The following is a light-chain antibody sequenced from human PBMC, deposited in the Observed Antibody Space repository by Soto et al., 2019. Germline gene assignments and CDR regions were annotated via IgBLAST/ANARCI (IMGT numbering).Light chain of an antibody. CDR1: QSIDSW. V-gene: IGKV1-5*03. CDR2: TTS. CDR3: QRYHTWRT. J-gene: IGKJ1*01. Sequence: DIQMTQSPSTLSASVGDSVTITCRASQSIDSWLAWYQQKSGKAPKLLIYTTSILESGVPSRFSGSGSGTEFTLTISGLQPDDFATYYCQRYHTWRTFGQGTKVDIK.